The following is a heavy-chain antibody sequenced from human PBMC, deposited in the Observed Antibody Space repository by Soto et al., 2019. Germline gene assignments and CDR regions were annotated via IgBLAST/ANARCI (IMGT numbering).Heavy chain of an antibody. D-gene: IGHD2-2*01. CDR1: GFTFSSYA. CDR2: ISGSGDKT. J-gene: IGHJ6*02. Sequence: EVQLLESGGGLVQPGGSLRLSFAASGFTFSSYAINWVRQAPGKGLEWVSTISGSGDKTYYADSVKGRFTISRDNSKNTLSLQMNSLRADDTAVYYCAKSGQSSWANVDVGGQGTTVTVSS. CDR3: AKSGQSSWANVDV. V-gene: IGHV3-23*01.